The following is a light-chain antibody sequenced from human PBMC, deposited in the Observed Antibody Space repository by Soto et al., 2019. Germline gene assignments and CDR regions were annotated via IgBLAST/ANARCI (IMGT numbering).Light chain of an antibody. Sequence: SYELTQPPSVSVGPGQTARITCGGNNIGSESVHWYQQRPGQAPVLVVYDDSDRPSGIPERFSGSNSANTATLTISRVEAGDEAGYYCQVWYSSTDLYVFGSGTKVTVL. CDR3: QVWYSSTDLYV. CDR1: NIGSES. V-gene: IGLV3-21*02. CDR2: DDS. J-gene: IGLJ1*01.